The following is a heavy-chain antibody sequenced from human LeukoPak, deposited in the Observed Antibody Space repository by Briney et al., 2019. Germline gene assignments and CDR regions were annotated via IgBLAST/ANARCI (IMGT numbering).Heavy chain of an antibody. CDR2: IYYSGST. Sequence: SETLSLTCTVSGGSISSYYWSWIRQPPGKGLEWIWYIYYSGSTNYNPSLKSRVTISVDTSKNQFSLKLSSVTAADTAVYYCARSDSGDPNFDYWGQGTLVTVSS. CDR3: ARSDSGDPNFDY. V-gene: IGHV4-59*01. J-gene: IGHJ4*02. CDR1: GGSISSYY. D-gene: IGHD3-10*01.